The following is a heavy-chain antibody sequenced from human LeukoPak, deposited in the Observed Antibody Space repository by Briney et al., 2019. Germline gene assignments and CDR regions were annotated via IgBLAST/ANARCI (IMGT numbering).Heavy chain of an antibody. CDR1: GFTFTNAW. V-gene: IGHV3-15*01. CDR2: IKSKADGGTT. J-gene: IGHJ3*02. Sequence: GGSLRLSCEASGFTFTNAWMIWVRQAPGKGPEWVGRIKSKADGGTTDYAAHVNGRFTISRDDSKNMLYLQMNSLQNEDTVVYFCTNYNDKDGFAIWGQGTMVTVSA. D-gene: IGHD1-14*01. CDR3: TNYNDKDGFAI.